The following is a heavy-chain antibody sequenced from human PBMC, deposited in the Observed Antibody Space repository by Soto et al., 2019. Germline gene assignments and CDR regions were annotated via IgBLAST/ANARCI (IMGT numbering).Heavy chain of an antibody. CDR2: ISGGGGST. J-gene: IGHJ2*01. V-gene: IGHV3-23*01. D-gene: IGHD3-10*01. Sequence: KGLEWVSSISGGGGSTYYADSVKGRFTLSRDNSNNTVFLQMNSLTADDTAVYFFFSARRRHTRGSLGLGIPAEPLSDL. CDR3: FSARRRHTRGSLGLGIPAEPLSDL.